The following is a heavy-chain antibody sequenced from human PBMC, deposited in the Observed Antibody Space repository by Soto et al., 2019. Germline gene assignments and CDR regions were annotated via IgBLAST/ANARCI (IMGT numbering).Heavy chain of an antibody. J-gene: IGHJ3*01. D-gene: IGHD6-6*01. CDR3: ARDLNTSSFRGSFDL. Sequence: ASVKVSCKASGYTFTGQYLHWARQAPGEGLQWMGWINPSSGGTRYSQKFQGRVTMTRDTSISIAYMEMSRLTSDDTAVYYCARDLNTSSFRGSFDLWGQGTMVTVSS. CDR1: GYTFTGQY. CDR2: INPSSGGT. V-gene: IGHV1-2*02.